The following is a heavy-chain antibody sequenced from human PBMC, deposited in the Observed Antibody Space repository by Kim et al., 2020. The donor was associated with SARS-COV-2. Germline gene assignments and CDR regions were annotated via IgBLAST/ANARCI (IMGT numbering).Heavy chain of an antibody. CDR1: GGTFSSYA. D-gene: IGHD1-26*01. V-gene: IGHV1-69*13. CDR2: IIPIFGTA. CDR3: AREAEWELLLGNWFDP. J-gene: IGHJ5*02. Sequence: SVKVSCKASGGTFSSYAISWVRQAPGQGLEWMGGIIPIFGTANYAQKFQGRVTITADESTSTAYMELSSLRSEDTAVYYCAREAEWELLLGNWFDPWGQGTLVTVS.